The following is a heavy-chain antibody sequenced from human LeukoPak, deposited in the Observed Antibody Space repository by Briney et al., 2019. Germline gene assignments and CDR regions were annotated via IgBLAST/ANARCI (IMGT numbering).Heavy chain of an antibody. J-gene: IGHJ4*02. V-gene: IGHV3-21*01. D-gene: IGHD3-10*01. CDR3: ARESGGLDY. CDR2: ISSSSSYI. CDR1: GFTFSSYE. Sequence: GGSLRLTCAASGFTFSSYEMNWVRQAPGKGLEWVSSISSSSSYIYYADSVKGRFTISRDNAKNSLYLQMNSLRAEDTAVYYCARESGGLDYWGQGTLVTVSS.